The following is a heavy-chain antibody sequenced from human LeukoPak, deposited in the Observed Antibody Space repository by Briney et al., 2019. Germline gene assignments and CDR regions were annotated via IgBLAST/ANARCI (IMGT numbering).Heavy chain of an antibody. V-gene: IGHV1-18*01. CDR2: ISAYNGNT. CDR3: ARGAGVYCSSTSCFYEVWNDY. D-gene: IGHD2-2*01. Sequence: ASVKVSCKASGYTFTSYGISWVRQAPGQGLEWMGWISAYNGNTNYAQKLQGRVTMTTDTSTSTAYMELRSLRSDDTAVYYCARGAGVYCSSTSCFYEVWNDYWGQGTLVTVSS. CDR1: GYTFTSYG. J-gene: IGHJ4*02.